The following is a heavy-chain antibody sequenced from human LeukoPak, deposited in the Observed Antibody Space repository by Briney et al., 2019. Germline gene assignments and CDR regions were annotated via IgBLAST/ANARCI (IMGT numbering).Heavy chain of an antibody. V-gene: IGHV4-39*07. CDR2: IYYSGST. CDR1: SGSISSASYY. J-gene: IGHJ5*02. Sequence: PSETLSLTCTVSSGSISSASYYWGWIRQPPGKGLEWIGPIYYSGSTYYNPSLKSRVTISVDTSKNQLSLKLSSVTAADTAVYYCAREPGFDSSGYLNWFDPWGQGTLVTVSS. D-gene: IGHD3-22*01. CDR3: AREPGFDSSGYLNWFDP.